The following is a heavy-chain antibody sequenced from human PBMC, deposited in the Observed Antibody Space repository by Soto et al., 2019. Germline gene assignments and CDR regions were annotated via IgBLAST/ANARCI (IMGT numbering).Heavy chain of an antibody. J-gene: IGHJ6*03. CDR2: ISGSGGST. V-gene: IGHV3-23*01. D-gene: IGHD6-13*01. CDR1: GFTFSSYA. Sequence: GGSLRLSCAASGFTFSSYAMSWVRQAPGKGLEWVSAISGSGGSTYYADSVKGRFTISKDNSKNTLYLQMNSLRAEETAVYYCAKCVVSSSSWYGDYYYYMDVWGNGTTVTVSS. CDR3: AKCVVSSSSWYGDYYYYMDV.